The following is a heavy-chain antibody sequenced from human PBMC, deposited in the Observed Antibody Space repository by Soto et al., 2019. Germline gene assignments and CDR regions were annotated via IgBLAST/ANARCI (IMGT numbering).Heavy chain of an antibody. D-gene: IGHD4-17*01. J-gene: IGHJ2*01. Sequence: EVQLVESGGGLVKPGGSLRLSCAASGFSLSSYTMNWVRQAPGKGLEWVSAISVSGAYIFYAESVRGRFTISRDDAKNSVFSQVNSLKVESMEMNFCASELSTPNSCAGRSTEYGWSVDGWGHGTLVSVSS. V-gene: IGHV3-21*02. CDR3: ASELSTPNSCAGRSTEYGWSVDG. CDR1: GFSLSSYT. CDR2: ISVSGAYI.